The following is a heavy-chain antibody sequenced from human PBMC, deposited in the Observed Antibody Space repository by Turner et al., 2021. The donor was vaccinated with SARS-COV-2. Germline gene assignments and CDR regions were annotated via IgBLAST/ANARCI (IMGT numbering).Heavy chain of an antibody. CDR2: IISKAYGGTT. V-gene: IGHV3-49*04. CDR3: TRVKYCSGGSCYGYYFDY. D-gene: IGHD2-15*01. J-gene: IGHJ4*02. CDR1: GFTFGDYA. Sequence: EVQLVESGGGLVQPGRSLRLSCTASGFTFGDYAMNWVRQAPGKGLEWVGFIISKAYGGTTQYAASVKGRFTISRDDSKSIAYLQMNSLKTEDTAVYYCTRVKYCSGGSCYGYYFDYWGQGTLVTVSS.